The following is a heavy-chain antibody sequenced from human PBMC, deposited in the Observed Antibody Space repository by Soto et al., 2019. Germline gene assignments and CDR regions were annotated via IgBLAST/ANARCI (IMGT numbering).Heavy chain of an antibody. V-gene: IGHV1-69*19. D-gene: IGHD3-10*01. CDR2: ISPMFGAA. Sequence: QVQLVQSGAEMKKPGSSVKVSCQSSGGTFNTYAMNWVRQAPGQGPEWMGDISPMFGAANYAPKFQGRVTMTAVESTGTSSVPLSSLTSEDTALYFCAREVEVHTPAFVYWGQGTRFTVSS. CDR1: GGTFNTYA. J-gene: IGHJ4*02. CDR3: AREVEVHTPAFVY.